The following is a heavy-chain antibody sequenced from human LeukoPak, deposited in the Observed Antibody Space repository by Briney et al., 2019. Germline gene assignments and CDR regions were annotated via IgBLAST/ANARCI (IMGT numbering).Heavy chain of an antibody. CDR1: GFTFDDYG. CDR3: ARGGGRAAAFYGVSYYYYYMDV. V-gene: IGHV3-20*04. J-gene: IGHJ6*03. Sequence: GGSLRLSCAASGFTFDDYGMSWARQAPGKGLEWVSGINWNGGSTGYVDSVKGRFTISRDNAKNSLYLQMNSLRAEDTALYYCARGGGRAAAFYGVSYYYYYMDVWGKGTTVTVSS. CDR2: INWNGGST. D-gene: IGHD6-13*01.